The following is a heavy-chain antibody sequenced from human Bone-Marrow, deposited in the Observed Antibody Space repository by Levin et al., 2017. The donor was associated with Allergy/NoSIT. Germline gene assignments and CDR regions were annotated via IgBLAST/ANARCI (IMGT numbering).Heavy chain of an antibody. V-gene: IGHV4-59*01. Sequence: SETLSLTCTVSGGSISGYQWSWIRQPPGKGLEWIGNFYYSGSTNYNPSLRSRVTIALDMSKNQFSLRLTSVTAADTAVYYCAREGSLKSDFWSGYPDYWGQGTLVTVSS. D-gene: IGHD3-3*01. CDR1: GGSISGYQ. CDR2: FYYSGST. CDR3: AREGSLKSDFWSGYPDY. J-gene: IGHJ4*02.